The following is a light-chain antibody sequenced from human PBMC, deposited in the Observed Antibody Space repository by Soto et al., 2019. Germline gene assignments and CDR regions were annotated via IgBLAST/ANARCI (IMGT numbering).Light chain of an antibody. CDR3: QQYGSSPPMYT. Sequence: EIVLTQSPGTLSLSPGERATLSCRASQSVKNKNLAWYQQKPGQAPRLLIFGASSRAAGIPDRFSGSGSGTDFTLTISRLESEDFAVYYCQQYGSSPPMYTFGQGTTLEIK. CDR1: QSVKNKN. CDR2: GAS. J-gene: IGKJ2*01. V-gene: IGKV3-20*01.